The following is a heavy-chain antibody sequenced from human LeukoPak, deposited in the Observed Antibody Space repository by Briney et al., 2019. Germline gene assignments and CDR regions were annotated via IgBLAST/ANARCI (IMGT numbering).Heavy chain of an antibody. J-gene: IGHJ4*02. Sequence: PGESLRLSCAASGFTFSSYWMHWVRQAPGKGLVGVSHIKSDGSSTSYADSVNGRFTISRDNAKNTLYLQMNSLRADDTAVYYCGRDRGYTQDYWGQGTLVTVSS. CDR3: GRDRGYTQDY. CDR1: GFTFSSYW. CDR2: IKSDGSST. V-gene: IGHV3-74*01. D-gene: IGHD5-12*01.